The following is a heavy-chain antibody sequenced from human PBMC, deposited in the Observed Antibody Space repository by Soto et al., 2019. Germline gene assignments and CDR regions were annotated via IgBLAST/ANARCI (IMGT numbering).Heavy chain of an antibody. Sequence: EVQLLESGGGFVQPGGSLRLSCVASGFTFSNYAISWVRQAPGKGLEWVASFIASGGSTYYADSVKGRFTISRDNSRNPLYLQMNSLRAEDTALYYCARAGQWLADFDYWGQGTLVTVSS. CDR1: GFTFSNYA. CDR3: ARAGQWLADFDY. J-gene: IGHJ4*02. D-gene: IGHD6-19*01. CDR2: FIASGGST. V-gene: IGHV3-23*01.